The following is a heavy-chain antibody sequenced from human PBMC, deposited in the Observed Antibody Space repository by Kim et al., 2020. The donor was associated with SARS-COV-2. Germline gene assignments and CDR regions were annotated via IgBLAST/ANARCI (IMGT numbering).Heavy chain of an antibody. CDR3: ARGYGGWYVY. Sequence: STHSTPSLKGRVTMSVDTSKNQFSLELSSVTAADTAVYYCARGYGGWYVYWGQGTLVTVSS. D-gene: IGHD6-19*01. CDR2: ST. J-gene: IGHJ4*02. V-gene: IGHV4-4*07.